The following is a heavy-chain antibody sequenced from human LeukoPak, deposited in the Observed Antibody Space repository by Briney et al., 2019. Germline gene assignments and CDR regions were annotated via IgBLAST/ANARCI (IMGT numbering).Heavy chain of an antibody. CDR2: IWYNKRNK. D-gene: IGHD3-16*01. CDR1: GFTLSNYG. CDR3: AKRIGGVNSFDH. Sequence: GRSLRLSCAASGFTLSNYGMHWVRQPPGKGLEWVAVIWYNKRNKYYADSVKGRFTISRDNSKNTVYLQMNSLRAEDTAVYYCAKRIGGVNSFDHWGQGTLVTVSS. V-gene: IGHV3-33*06. J-gene: IGHJ4*02.